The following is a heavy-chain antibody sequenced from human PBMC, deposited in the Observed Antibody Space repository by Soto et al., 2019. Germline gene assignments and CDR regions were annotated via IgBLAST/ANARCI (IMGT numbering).Heavy chain of an antibody. Sequence: QVQLVQSGAEVKKPGSSVKVSCKASGGTFSSYAISWVRQAPGQGLEWMGGIIPIFGTANYAQKFQGRVTIAGDYSSSTAYMELSSLRSEDTAVYYCARGYYYDSSGPFDYWGQGTLVTVSS. J-gene: IGHJ4*02. CDR3: ARGYYYDSSGPFDY. D-gene: IGHD3-22*01. V-gene: IGHV1-69*01. CDR1: GGTFSSYA. CDR2: IIPIFGTA.